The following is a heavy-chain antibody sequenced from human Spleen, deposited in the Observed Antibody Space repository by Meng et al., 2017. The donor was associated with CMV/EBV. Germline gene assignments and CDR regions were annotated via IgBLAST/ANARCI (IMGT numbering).Heavy chain of an antibody. CDR3: ARQGRVYFDF. CDR1: GGSFGGYY. Sequence: LSLTCAVYGGSFGGYYWSWIRQPPGKGLEWIGEISQRGSTNYSPSFKSRLTLSVHTSERQFSLRLTSVTAADTAVYYCARQGRVYFDFWGQGALVTVSS. J-gene: IGHJ4*02. CDR2: ISQRGST. D-gene: IGHD3-10*01. V-gene: IGHV4-34*01.